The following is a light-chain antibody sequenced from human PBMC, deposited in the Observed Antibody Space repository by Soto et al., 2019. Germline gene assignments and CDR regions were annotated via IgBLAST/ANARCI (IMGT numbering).Light chain of an antibody. Sequence: QSALTQPASVSGSPGQSITISCTGTSSDVGAYNSVSWYQQHPGKAPKLIIYDVSNRPSGVSYRFSGSKSGNTASLTISGLQAEDEADYYCSPYTSSSTVVFGGGTKLTVL. CDR3: SPYTSSSTVV. J-gene: IGLJ3*02. V-gene: IGLV2-14*01. CDR2: DVS. CDR1: SSDVGAYNS.